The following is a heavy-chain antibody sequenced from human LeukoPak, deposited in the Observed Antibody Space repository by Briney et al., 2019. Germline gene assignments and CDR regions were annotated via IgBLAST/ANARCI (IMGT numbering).Heavy chain of an antibody. D-gene: IGHD5-18*01. V-gene: IGHV3-23*01. CDR2: ISGSGGST. CDR1: GFMFSTYA. J-gene: IGHJ4*02. CDR3: AKEDTAVVPFDY. Sequence: GGSLRLSCAASGFMFSTYAMSWVRQAPGKGLEWVSLISGSGGSTYYADSVKGRFTISRDNGKNTLSLQMNSLRAEDTALYYCAKEDTAVVPFDYWGQGTLVTVSS.